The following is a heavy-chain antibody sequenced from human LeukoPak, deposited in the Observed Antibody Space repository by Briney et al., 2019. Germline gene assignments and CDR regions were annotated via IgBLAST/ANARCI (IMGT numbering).Heavy chain of an antibody. J-gene: IGHJ2*01. CDR3: ARDTAVARWYFDL. CDR1: GGSISSSNW. CDR2: IYHSGST. D-gene: IGHD6-19*01. Sequence: PSETLSLTCAVSGGSISSSNWWSWVRQPPGKGQEWIGEIYHSGSTNYNPSLKSRVTISVDKSKNQFSLKLSSVTAADTAVYYCARDTAVARWYFDLWGRGTLVTVSS. V-gene: IGHV4-4*02.